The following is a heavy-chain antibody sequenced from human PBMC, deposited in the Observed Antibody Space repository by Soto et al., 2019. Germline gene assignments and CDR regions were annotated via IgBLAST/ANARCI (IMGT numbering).Heavy chain of an antibody. Sequence: ASVKVSCKASGYTFTGYYMHWVRQAPGQGLEWMGWINPNSGGTNYAQKFQGWVTMTRGTSISTAYMELSRLRSDDTAVYYCARTPRTETQVNSRAPHRADASDIWGQETMVTVSS. D-gene: IGHD2-21*01. CDR1: GYTFTGYY. CDR3: ARTPRTETQVNSRAPHRADASDI. CDR2: INPNSGGT. V-gene: IGHV1-2*04. J-gene: IGHJ3*02.